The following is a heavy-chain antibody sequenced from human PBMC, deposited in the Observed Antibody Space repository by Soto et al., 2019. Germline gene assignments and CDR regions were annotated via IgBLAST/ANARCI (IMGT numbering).Heavy chain of an antibody. Sequence: QVQLMQSGAEVKKPGASVKVSYKASGDTFTDYYIHWVRQAPGQGLDWMGTVNPSGGHTTYAQHFLGRVTRTRDTSTRTPSGELTSLTSDGTARCYCARGGHVVVVTAALDYWGQGTLVPVSS. CDR2: VNPSGGHT. V-gene: IGHV1-46*01. CDR3: ARGGHVVVVTAALDY. D-gene: IGHD2-21*02. CDR1: GDTFTDYY. J-gene: IGHJ4*02.